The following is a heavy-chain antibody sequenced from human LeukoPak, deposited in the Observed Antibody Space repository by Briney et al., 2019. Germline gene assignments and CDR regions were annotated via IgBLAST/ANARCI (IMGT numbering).Heavy chain of an antibody. CDR2: INHSGST. D-gene: IGHD3-3*01. CDR3: ARVVRKDYDFWSGYSPVDYYYGMDV. Sequence: SETLSLTCAVYGGSFSGYYWSWIRQPPGKGLEWIGEINHSGSTNYNPSLKSRVTISVDTSKNQFSLKLSSVTAADTAVYYCARVVRKDYDFWSGYSPVDYYYGMDVWGQGTTITVSS. J-gene: IGHJ6*02. CDR1: GGSFSGYY. V-gene: IGHV4-34*01.